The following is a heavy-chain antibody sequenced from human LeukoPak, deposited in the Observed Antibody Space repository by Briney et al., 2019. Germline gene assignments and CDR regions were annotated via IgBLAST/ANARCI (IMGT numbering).Heavy chain of an antibody. J-gene: IGHJ4*02. V-gene: IGHV4-39*01. CDR2: IYYSGST. CDR3: ARRITMVRGVMWDTFDY. CDR1: GGSISSSSYY. Sequence: TPSETLSLTCTVSGGSISSSSYYWGWIRQPPGKGLEWIGSIYYSGSTYYNPSLKGRVTISVDTSKNQFSLKLSSATAADTAVYYCARRITMVRGVMWDTFDYWGQGTLVTVSS. D-gene: IGHD3-10*01.